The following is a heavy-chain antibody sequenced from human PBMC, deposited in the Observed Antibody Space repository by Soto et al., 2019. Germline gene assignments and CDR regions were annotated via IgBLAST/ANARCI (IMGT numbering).Heavy chain of an antibody. CDR3: AQTEDGGRSRTPAGWFDA. CDR2: IFSNDER. CDR1: GFSLSNAGMG. V-gene: IGHV2-26*01. Sequence: QVTLKESGPVLVKPTETLTLTYTVSGFSLSNAGMGVSWIRQPPGKALEWLAHIFSNDERRFSTSLKNRLSISKDTSNSQVVLIMTNMDPVDTATYYCAQTEDGGRSRTPAGWFDAWGQGTLVTVSS. J-gene: IGHJ5*02. D-gene: IGHD2-15*01.